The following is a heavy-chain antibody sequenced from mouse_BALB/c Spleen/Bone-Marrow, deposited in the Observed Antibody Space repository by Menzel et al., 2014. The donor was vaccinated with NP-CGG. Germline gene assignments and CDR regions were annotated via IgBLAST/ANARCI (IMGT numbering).Heavy chain of an antibody. CDR1: GFSLTSYG. Sequence: QVQLQQSGPGLVAPSQSLSITCTVSGFSLTSYGVHWVRQPPGKGLERLGVIWAGGSTNYNSALMSRLSINKDNSKSQVFLKMNSLQTDDTAMYYCARDRGRNFYAMDYWGQGTSVTVSS. CDR3: ARDRGRNFYAMDY. J-gene: IGHJ4*01. D-gene: IGHD2-1*01. V-gene: IGHV2-9*02. CDR2: IWAGGST.